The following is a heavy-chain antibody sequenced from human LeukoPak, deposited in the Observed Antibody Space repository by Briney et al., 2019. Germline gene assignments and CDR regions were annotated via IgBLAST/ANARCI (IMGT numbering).Heavy chain of an antibody. CDR1: GFTFSSYG. CDR2: IWYDGSNK. J-gene: IGHJ4*02. D-gene: IGHD3-22*01. CDR3: ARDTGSEDYYDSSGYYLGY. Sequence: GGSLRLSCAASGFTFSSYGMHWVRQAPGKGLEWVAVIWYDGSNKYYADSVKGRFTISRDNSKNTLNLQMNSLRAEDTAVYYCARDTGSEDYYDSSGYYLGYWGQGTLVTVSS. V-gene: IGHV3-33*01.